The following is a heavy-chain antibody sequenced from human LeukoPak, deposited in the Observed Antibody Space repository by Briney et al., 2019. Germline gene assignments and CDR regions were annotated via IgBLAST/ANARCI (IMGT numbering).Heavy chain of an antibody. J-gene: IGHJ4*02. D-gene: IGHD1-26*01. Sequence: SQTLSLTCAISGDSVSGNSAAWNWIRQSPSRGLEWLGRTYYRSKWYYDYAVAVKSRISINPDTPKNQFSLQLSSVTPEDTAVYYCARDPVGGSTIFDYWGQGTLVTVSS. V-gene: IGHV6-1*01. CDR1: GDSVSGNSAA. CDR2: TYYRSKWYY. CDR3: ARDPVGGSTIFDY.